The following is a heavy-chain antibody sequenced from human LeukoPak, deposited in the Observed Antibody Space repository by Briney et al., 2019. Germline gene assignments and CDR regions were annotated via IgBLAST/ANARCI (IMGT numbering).Heavy chain of an antibody. CDR3: VGAVGQKLVHFDY. CDR1: GFIFRLHT. J-gene: IGHJ4*02. Sequence: GGSLRLSCRTSGFIFRLHTMNLVRQAPGKGLEWISYVSSGSTTIHYADSAKGRFTISRDEAKNSVSLQMNSLRAEDTVVYYCVGAVGQKLVHFDYWGQGTPVTVSS. D-gene: IGHD6-13*01. CDR2: VSSGSTTI. V-gene: IGHV3-48*01.